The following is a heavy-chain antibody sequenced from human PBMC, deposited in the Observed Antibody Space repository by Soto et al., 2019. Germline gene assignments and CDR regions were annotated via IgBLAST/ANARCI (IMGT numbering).Heavy chain of an antibody. Sequence: ASVKVSCKASGYTFTSYALSWVRHAPGQGLEWMGWISTYNGNTNYAQNLQGRVTMTTDISTNTAYMELRSLRSDDTAVYYCARVVGGIPVAGSWNWIDPWGQGTPVTVSS. J-gene: IGHJ5*02. CDR2: ISTYNGNT. V-gene: IGHV1-18*04. CDR3: ARVVGGIPVAGSWNWIDP. D-gene: IGHD6-19*01. CDR1: GYTFTSYA.